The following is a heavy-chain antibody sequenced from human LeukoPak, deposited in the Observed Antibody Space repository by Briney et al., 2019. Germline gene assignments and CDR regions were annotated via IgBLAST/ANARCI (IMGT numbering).Heavy chain of an antibody. Sequence: PGGSLRLSCAASGFTFDDYAMHWVRQAPGKGLEWVSLISGDGGSTYYADSVKGRFTISRDNSKNSPYLQMNSLRTEDTALYYCAKILFSYITNDAFVIWGQGTMVTVSS. CDR2: ISGDGGST. J-gene: IGHJ3*02. CDR3: AKILFSYITNDAFVI. D-gene: IGHD1-14*01. CDR1: GFTFDDYA. V-gene: IGHV3-43*02.